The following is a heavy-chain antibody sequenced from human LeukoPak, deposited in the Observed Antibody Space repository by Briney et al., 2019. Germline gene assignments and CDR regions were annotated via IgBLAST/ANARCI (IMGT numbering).Heavy chain of an antibody. J-gene: IGHJ3*02. CDR3: ARGRGDFWSGYYIAFDI. V-gene: IGHV4-34*01. Sequence: SETLSLTCAVYGGSFSGYHWSWIRQPPGKGLEWIGEINHSGSTNYNPSLKSRVTISVDTSKNQFSLKLSSVTAADTAVYYCARGRGDFWSGYYIAFDIWGQGTMVTVSS. CDR2: INHSGST. CDR1: GGSFSGYH. D-gene: IGHD3-3*01.